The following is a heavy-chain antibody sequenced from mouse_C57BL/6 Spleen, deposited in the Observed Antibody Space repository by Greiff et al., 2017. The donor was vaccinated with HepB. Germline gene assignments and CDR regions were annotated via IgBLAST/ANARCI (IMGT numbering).Heavy chain of an antibody. D-gene: IGHD2-2*01. CDR2: ISDGGSYT. J-gene: IGHJ3*01. Sequence: EVQLVESGGGLVKPGGSLKLSCAASGFTFSSYAMSWVRQTPEKRLEWVATISDGGSYTYYPDNVKGRFTISRDNAKNNLYLQMSHLKSEDTAMYYCARVLYGYDGFAYWGQGTLVTVSA. CDR1: GFTFSSYA. V-gene: IGHV5-4*01. CDR3: ARVLYGYDGFAY.